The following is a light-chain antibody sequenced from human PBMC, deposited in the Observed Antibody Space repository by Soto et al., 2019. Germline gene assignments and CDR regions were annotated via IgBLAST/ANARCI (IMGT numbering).Light chain of an antibody. V-gene: IGKV3-20*01. Sequence: ETVLAQSPGTLSLSPGERATLSCRASQSVNSRYLAWYQQKPGQTPRLLIYGASSRATSIPDRFSGSGSATDFTLTIDRLEAEDFAAYYCHQYDNSPRTFGQRTKVEIK. CDR1: QSVNSRY. J-gene: IGKJ1*01. CDR2: GAS. CDR3: HQYDNSPRT.